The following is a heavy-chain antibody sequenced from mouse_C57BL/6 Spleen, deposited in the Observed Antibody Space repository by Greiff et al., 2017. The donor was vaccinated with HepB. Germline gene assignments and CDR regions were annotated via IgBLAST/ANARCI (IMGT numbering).Heavy chain of an antibody. D-gene: IGHD1-1*01. CDR2: IYPGSGNT. J-gene: IGHJ1*03. V-gene: IGHV1-76*01. Sequence: QVHVKQSGAELVRPGASVKLSCKASGYTFTDYYINWVKQRPGQGLEWIARIYPGSGNTYYNEKFKGKATLTAEKSSSTAYMQLSSLTSEDSAVYFCARGAVVATRGYFDVWGTGTTVTVSS. CDR1: GYTFTDYY. CDR3: ARGAVVATRGYFDV.